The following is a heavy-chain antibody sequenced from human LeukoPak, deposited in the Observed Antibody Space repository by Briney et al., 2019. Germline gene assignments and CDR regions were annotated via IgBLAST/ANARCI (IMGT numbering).Heavy chain of an antibody. CDR1: GFTFDDYG. CDR2: INWNGGST. CDR3: ARSGTLLYYYMDV. J-gene: IGHJ6*03. Sequence: GGSLRLSCAASGFTFDDYGMSWVRQAPGKGLEWVSGINWNGGSTGYADSVKGRFTISRDNAKNSLYLQMNSLRAEDTALYYCARSGTLLYYYMDVWGKGTTVAVSS. D-gene: IGHD2-21*02. V-gene: IGHV3-20*04.